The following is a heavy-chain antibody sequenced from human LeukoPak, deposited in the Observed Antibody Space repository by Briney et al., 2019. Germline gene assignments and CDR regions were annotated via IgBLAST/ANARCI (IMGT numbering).Heavy chain of an antibody. CDR3: ARRGVGGRYYYYGMDV. CDR1: GYTFTSYD. CDR2: MNPNSGNT. J-gene: IGHJ6*02. V-gene: IGHV1-8*01. Sequence: ASVKVPCKASGYTFTSYDINWVRQAAGQGLEWMGWMNPNSGNTGYAQKFQGRVTMTRNTSISTAYMELSSLRSEDTAVYYCARRGVGGRYYYYGMDVWGQGTTVTVSS. D-gene: IGHD1-26*01.